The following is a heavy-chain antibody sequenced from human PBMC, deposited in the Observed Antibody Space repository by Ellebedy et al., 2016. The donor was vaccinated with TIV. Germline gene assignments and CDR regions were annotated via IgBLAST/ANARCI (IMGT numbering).Heavy chain of an antibody. CDR1: GFTFSDYT. CDR2: ISYDGSNK. D-gene: IGHD2-15*01. J-gene: IGHJ4*02. CDR3: ARGPAVARCSGGSCYSHFGY. Sequence: PGGSLRLSCAASGFTFSDYTMHWVRQAPGRGLEWVAVISYDGSNKYYADSVKGRFTISSDNSKSTLYLQMDSLRAEDTAVYYCARGPAVARCSGGSCYSHFGYWGQGALVTVSS. V-gene: IGHV3-30*04.